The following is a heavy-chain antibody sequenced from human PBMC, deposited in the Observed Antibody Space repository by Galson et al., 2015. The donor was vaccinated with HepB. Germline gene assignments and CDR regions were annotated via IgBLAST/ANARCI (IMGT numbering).Heavy chain of an antibody. V-gene: IGHV5-51*01. D-gene: IGHD2-15*01. Sequence: QSGAEVKKPGESLKISCKASGYSFTSYWIGWVRQMPGKGLEWMGIIYPDDSETRSSPSFQSQVTISADKSISTAYLQWSSLKASDTAMYYCVRGFCSGGNCYSSWYFDLWGRGTLVTVSS. CDR3: VRGFCSGGNCYSSWYFDL. CDR2: IYPDDSET. J-gene: IGHJ2*01. CDR1: GYSFTSYW.